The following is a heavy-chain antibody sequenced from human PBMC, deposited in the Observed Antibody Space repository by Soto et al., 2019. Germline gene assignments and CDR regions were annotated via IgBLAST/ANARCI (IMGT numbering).Heavy chain of an antibody. D-gene: IGHD1-26*01. CDR2: ISSSSSTI. Sequence: HPGGSLRLSCAASGFTFSSYSMNWVRQAPGKGLEWVSYISSSSSTIYYADSVKGRFTISRDNAKNSLYLQMNSLRAEDTAVYYCARQLQCELRNWFDTWGQGTLVTVSS. CDR1: GFTFSSYS. V-gene: IGHV3-48*01. J-gene: IGHJ5*02. CDR3: ARQLQCELRNWFDT.